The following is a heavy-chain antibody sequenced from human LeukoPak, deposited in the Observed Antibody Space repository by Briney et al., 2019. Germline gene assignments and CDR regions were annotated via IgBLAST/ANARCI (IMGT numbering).Heavy chain of an antibody. CDR3: AKTRGYCTGGSCYGDY. CDR1: GFTFSSYA. J-gene: IGHJ4*02. V-gene: IGHV3-23*01. D-gene: IGHD2-15*01. CDR2: ISSSGSDT. Sequence: PGGSLRLSCAASGFTFSSYAMSWVRHAPGKGLEWVSTISSSGSDTYYADSVKGRFTTSRDSSKNTAFLQMNSLRAEDTALYYCAKTRGYCTGGSCYGDYWGQGTLVTVSS.